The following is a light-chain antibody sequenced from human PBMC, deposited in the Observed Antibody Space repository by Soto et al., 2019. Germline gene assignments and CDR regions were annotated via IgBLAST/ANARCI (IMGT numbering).Light chain of an antibody. CDR2: KAS. CDR1: QSISSW. V-gene: IGKV1-5*03. J-gene: IGKJ1*01. CDR3: QQYNTYPWT. Sequence: DIQMTQSPSTLSASVGDRVTITCRASQSISSWLAWYQQQPGKAPNLLIYKASSLESGVPSRFSGSGSGTEFTLTISSLQPDDFATYYCQQYNTYPWTFDQGTKVEIK.